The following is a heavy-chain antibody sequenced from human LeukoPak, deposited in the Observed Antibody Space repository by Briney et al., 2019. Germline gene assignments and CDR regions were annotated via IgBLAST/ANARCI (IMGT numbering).Heavy chain of an antibody. CDR3: ATHSSVWYHPGVDY. CDR1: GFTFSSYA. Sequence: GGSLRLSCAASGFTFSSYAMSWVRQAPGKGLEWASSISSSGDSTYYTDSVKGQFTISRDNSKNTLYLQMNSLRAEDTAVYYCATHSSVWYHPGVDYWGQGTLVTVSS. V-gene: IGHV3-23*01. CDR2: ISSSGDST. D-gene: IGHD6-19*01. J-gene: IGHJ4*02.